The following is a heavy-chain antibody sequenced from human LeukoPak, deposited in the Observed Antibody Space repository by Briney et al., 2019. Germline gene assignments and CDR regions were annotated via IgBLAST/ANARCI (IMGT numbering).Heavy chain of an antibody. Sequence: GGSLRLSCAASGFTFSSYAMGWVRQAPGKGLEWVSAISGSGGSTYYADSVKGRFTISRDNSKNTLYLQMNSLRAEDTAVYYCAKDPEGRSGRAAAKVDYWGQGTLVTVSS. D-gene: IGHD6-13*01. CDR3: AKDPEGRSGRAAAKVDY. J-gene: IGHJ4*02. CDR2: ISGSGGST. V-gene: IGHV3-23*01. CDR1: GFTFSSYA.